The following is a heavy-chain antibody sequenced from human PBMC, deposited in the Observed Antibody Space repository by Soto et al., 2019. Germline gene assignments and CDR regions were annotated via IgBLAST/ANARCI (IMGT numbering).Heavy chain of an antibody. Sequence: QVQLQESGPGLVKPAQTLSLTCTVSGASISSGGYCLSWIRQVPGKGLEWIGFLYYGGSTYYNPSLKSRVTISVDTSENQFSLKLNSVTAADTAVYYCGRYGLPLNYYAMDVWGQGTTVTVSS. J-gene: IGHJ6*02. V-gene: IGHV4-31*03. D-gene: IGHD2-15*01. CDR3: GRYGLPLNYYAMDV. CDR2: LYYGGST. CDR1: GASISSGGYC.